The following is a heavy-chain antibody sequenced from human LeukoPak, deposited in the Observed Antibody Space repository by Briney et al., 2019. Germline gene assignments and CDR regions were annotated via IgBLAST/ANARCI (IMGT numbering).Heavy chain of an antibody. D-gene: IGHD5-12*01. CDR3: ARRGGYSGSDFDS. CDR2: IYYSGSA. CDR1: GGSISSSRYY. J-gene: IGHJ4*02. V-gene: IGHV4-39*01. Sequence: PSETPSLTCTVPGGSISSSRYYWGWIRQPPGKGLEWIGNIYYSGSAYYNPSLKSRVTMSVDTSKNQFSLKLSSVTAADTAVYYCARRGGYSGSDFDSWGQGTLVTVSS.